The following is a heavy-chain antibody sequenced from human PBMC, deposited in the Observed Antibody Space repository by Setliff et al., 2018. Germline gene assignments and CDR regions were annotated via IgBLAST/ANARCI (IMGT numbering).Heavy chain of an antibody. CDR1: GFTFSNDW. D-gene: IGHD6-6*01. Sequence: GGSLRLSCAASGFTFSNDWMSWVRQAPGKGLEWVANIKQDGSDKYYVDSVKGRFTVSRDSAKNSLYLQMSSLRAEDTAVYYCARWTARAVDYWGQGTLVTVSS. J-gene: IGHJ4*02. CDR3: ARWTARAVDY. V-gene: IGHV3-7*03. CDR2: IKQDGSDK.